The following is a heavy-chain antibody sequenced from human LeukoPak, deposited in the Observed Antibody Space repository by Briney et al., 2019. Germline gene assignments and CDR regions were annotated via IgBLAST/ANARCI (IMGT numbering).Heavy chain of an antibody. Sequence: GASVKVSCKASGYTFTRYGISWVRQAPGQGLEWMGWISAYNGNTNYAQKLQGRVTMTTGTSTSTAYMELRSLRSDDTAVYYCARVVPKAGYSSSWYLDDYWGQGTLVTVSS. CDR3: ARVVPKAGYSSSWYLDDY. D-gene: IGHD6-13*01. CDR2: ISAYNGNT. J-gene: IGHJ4*02. V-gene: IGHV1-18*01. CDR1: GYTFTRYG.